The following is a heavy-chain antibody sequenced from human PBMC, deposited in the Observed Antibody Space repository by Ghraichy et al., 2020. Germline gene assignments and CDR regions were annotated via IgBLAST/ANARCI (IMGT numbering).Heavy chain of an antibody. Sequence: GGSLRLSCAASGFTFSRYDMSWVRQAPGKGLEWTSTIRGGGERTFYADSVEGRFTISRDNSKNTLYLQMTNLRAEDTAVYYCADPPNFWGQGTLVIVSS. CDR2: IRGGGERT. CDR3: ADPPNF. D-gene: IGHD3-3*01. J-gene: IGHJ4*02. CDR1: GFTFSRYD. V-gene: IGHV3-23*01.